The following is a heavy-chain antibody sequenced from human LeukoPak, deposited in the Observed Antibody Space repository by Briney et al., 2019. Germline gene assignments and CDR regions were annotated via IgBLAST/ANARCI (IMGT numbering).Heavy chain of an antibody. CDR1: GFSFSIYN. J-gene: IGHJ4*02. Sequence: PGGSLRLSCEASGFSFSIYNMNWVRQAPGKGLEWVAVIWYDGSNKYYADSVKGRFTISRDNSKNTLYLQMNSLRAEDTAVYYCARDIYYDSSGFDYWGQGTLVTVSS. CDR2: IWYDGSNK. V-gene: IGHV3-33*08. D-gene: IGHD3-22*01. CDR3: ARDIYYDSSGFDY.